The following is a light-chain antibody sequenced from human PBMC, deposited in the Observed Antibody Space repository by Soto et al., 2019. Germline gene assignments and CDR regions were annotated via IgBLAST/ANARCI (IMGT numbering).Light chain of an antibody. J-gene: IGKJ2*01. Sequence: DIQITQSPSTLSSSVGDRVIITCRASQTISSWLAWYQQKPGKAPKLLIYKASSLESGVPSRFSGSGSGTEFTLTISSLQPDDFATYYCQQSFITPHTFGQGTKVDIK. CDR1: QTISSW. V-gene: IGKV1-5*03. CDR3: QQSFITPHT. CDR2: KAS.